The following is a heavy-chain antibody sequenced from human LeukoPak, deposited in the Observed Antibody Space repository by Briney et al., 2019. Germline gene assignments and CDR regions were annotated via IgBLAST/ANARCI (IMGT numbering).Heavy chain of an antibody. D-gene: IGHD1-26*01. V-gene: IGHV3-23*01. Sequence: GGSLRLSCAASGFTFTSYAMSWVRQAPGKGLEWVSLISGSGGSTYYADSVKGRFNISRDNSKNTLYLQMNSLRAEDTAVYYCAKDIERGASTGAFDYWGQGTLVTVSS. J-gene: IGHJ4*02. CDR3: AKDIERGASTGAFDY. CDR1: GFTFTSYA. CDR2: ISGSGGST.